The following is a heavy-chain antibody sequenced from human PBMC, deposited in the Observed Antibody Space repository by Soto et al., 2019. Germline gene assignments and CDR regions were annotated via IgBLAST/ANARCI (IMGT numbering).Heavy chain of an antibody. CDR3: ARGLSGDYFGY. Sequence: SETLSLTCAVYGGSFSGYYWSWIRQPPGKGLEWIGEINHSGSTNYNPSLKSRVTISVDTSKNQFSLKLSSVTAADTAVYYCARGLSGDYFGYWGQGTLVTVSS. J-gene: IGHJ4*02. CDR1: GGSFSGYY. CDR2: INHSGST. D-gene: IGHD6-25*01. V-gene: IGHV4-34*01.